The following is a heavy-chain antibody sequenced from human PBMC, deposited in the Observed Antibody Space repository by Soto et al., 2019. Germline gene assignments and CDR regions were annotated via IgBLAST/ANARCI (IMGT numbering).Heavy chain of an antibody. CDR1: GFTFSNYW. J-gene: IGHJ4*02. D-gene: IGHD3-22*01. Sequence: GGSLRLSCAASGFTFSNYWMTWVRQAPGKGLEWVANIKGDGILKYYMDSVKGRFIISRDNAKNSLHLQMNSLRDEDTAVYYCARYESSGPAVWWGQGTLVTVSS. CDR3: ARYESSGPAVW. CDR2: IKGDGILK. V-gene: IGHV3-7*01.